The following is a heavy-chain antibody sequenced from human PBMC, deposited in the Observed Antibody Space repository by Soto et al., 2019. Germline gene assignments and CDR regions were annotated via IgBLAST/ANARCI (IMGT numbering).Heavy chain of an antibody. J-gene: IGHJ4*02. V-gene: IGHV3-9*01. Sequence: EVQLEESGGALVQPGRSLRLSCAASGFTLDDYAMYWVRQVLGKGLEWVSSISWNSGNIGYADSVKGRFTTSRGNAETSLYLQMTSLRTGDTVLYYCVRSKGGYSYGTPFDYWGQGTMVTVSS. CDR1: GFTLDDYA. CDR2: ISWNSGNI. D-gene: IGHD5-18*01. CDR3: VRSKGGYSYGTPFDY.